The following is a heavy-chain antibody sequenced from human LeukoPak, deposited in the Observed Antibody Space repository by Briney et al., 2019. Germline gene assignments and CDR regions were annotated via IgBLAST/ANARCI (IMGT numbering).Heavy chain of an antibody. CDR2: FSGCGGST. Sequence: PGGSLRLSCAVSGFTFSSYAMSWVGQAPGKGLEWASAFSGCGGSTYYADSVKGRFTISRDNSKNTLYLQMNSLRAEDTAVYYCAKDRVITIFGVVIMEFDYWGQGTLVTVSS. J-gene: IGHJ4*02. D-gene: IGHD3-3*01. V-gene: IGHV3-23*01. CDR1: GFTFSSYA. CDR3: AKDRVITIFGVVIMEFDY.